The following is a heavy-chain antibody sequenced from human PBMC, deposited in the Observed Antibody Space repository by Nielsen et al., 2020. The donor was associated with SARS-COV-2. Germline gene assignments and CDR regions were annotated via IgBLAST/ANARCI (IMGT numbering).Heavy chain of an antibody. J-gene: IGHJ4*02. Sequence: SLKISCAASGFTFDDYAMHWVRQAPGKGLEWVSGISWNSGSIGYADSVKGRFTISRDNAKNSLYLQMNSLRAEDTALYYCAKDAGGYWGQGTLVTVS. CDR2: ISWNSGSI. CDR1: GFTFDDYA. D-gene: IGHD3-10*01. V-gene: IGHV3-9*01. CDR3: AKDAGGY.